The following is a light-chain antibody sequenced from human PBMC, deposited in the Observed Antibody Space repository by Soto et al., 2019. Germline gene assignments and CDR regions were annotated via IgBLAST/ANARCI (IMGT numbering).Light chain of an antibody. J-gene: IGLJ1*01. Sequence: QSVLTQPPSAFGTPGQRVTISCSGSSSNIGSNYVYWYQQLPGTAPKLLIYRNNQRPSGVPDRFSGSKSGTSASLAISGLRSEDEADYYCAAWDDSLSVLYVFGTGTKLTVL. V-gene: IGLV1-47*01. CDR2: RNN. CDR1: SSNIGSNY. CDR3: AAWDDSLSVLYV.